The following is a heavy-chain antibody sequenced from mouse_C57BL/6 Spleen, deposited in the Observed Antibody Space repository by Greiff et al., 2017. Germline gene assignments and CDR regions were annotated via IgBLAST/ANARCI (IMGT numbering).Heavy chain of an antibody. CDR3: ARPHYYGSSHFAY. CDR1: GFTFSDYG. J-gene: IGHJ3*01. CDR2: ISSGSSTI. V-gene: IGHV5-17*01. Sequence: EVKLVESGGGLVKPGGSLKLSCAASGFTFSDYGMHWVRQAPEKGLEWVAYISSGSSTIYYADTVKGRFTISRDKAKNTLFLQMTSLRSEDTAMYYCARPHYYGSSHFAYWGQGTLVTVSA. D-gene: IGHD1-1*01.